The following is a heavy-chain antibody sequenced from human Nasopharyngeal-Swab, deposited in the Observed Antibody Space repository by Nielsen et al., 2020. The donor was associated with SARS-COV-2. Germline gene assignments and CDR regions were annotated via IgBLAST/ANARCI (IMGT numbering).Heavy chain of an antibody. D-gene: IGHD1-26*01. J-gene: IGHJ4*02. V-gene: IGHV5-51*01. CDR1: GYRFASYW. CDR3: ARPLWSYADHFDY. Sequence: KVSCKGSGYRFASYWIGWVRQMPGKGLEWMGIIYPGDSENRYSPSFQGQVTISADKSISTAYLQWSSLKASDTAVYYCARPLWSYADHFDYWGQGTLVTVSS. CDR2: IYPGDSEN.